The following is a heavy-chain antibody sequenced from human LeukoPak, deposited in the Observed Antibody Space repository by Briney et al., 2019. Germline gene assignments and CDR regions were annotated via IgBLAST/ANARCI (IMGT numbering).Heavy chain of an antibody. J-gene: IGHJ4*02. CDR1: GFTFSSYS. V-gene: IGHV3-48*04. Sequence: PGRSLRLSCAASGFTFSSYSMNWVRQAPGKGLEWVSYISSSSSTIYYADSVKGRFTISRDNAKNSLYLQMNSLRAEDTAVYYCARDRDYWGQGTLVTVSS. CDR3: ARDRDY. CDR2: ISSSSSTI.